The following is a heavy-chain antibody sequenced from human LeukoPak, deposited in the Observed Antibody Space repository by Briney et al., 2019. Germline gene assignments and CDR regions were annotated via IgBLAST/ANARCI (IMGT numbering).Heavy chain of an antibody. V-gene: IGHV3-74*01. D-gene: IGHD3-16*01. CDR1: GFTFSSYW. CDR3: ARDYAVGESFDI. J-gene: IGHJ3*02. CDR2: ITSDGGST. Sequence: SGGSLRLSCAGSGFTFSSYWMHWVRQAPGQRLVWFSRITSDGGSTSYADSVKGRFTTSRDNARNTLYLQMNSLRDGDTAVYYCARDYAVGESFDIWGQGTMVTVSS.